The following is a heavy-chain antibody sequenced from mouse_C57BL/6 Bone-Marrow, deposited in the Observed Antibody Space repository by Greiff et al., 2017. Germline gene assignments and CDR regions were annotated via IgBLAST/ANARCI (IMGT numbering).Heavy chain of an antibody. J-gene: IGHJ3*01. Sequence: QVHVKQSGAELVKPGASVKISCKASGYAFSSYWMNWVKQRPGKGLEWIGQIYPGDGDTNYNGKFKGKATLTADKSSSTAYMQLSSLTSEDSAVYFCARPDYSNSAWFAYWGQGTLVTVSA. CDR3: ARPDYSNSAWFAY. V-gene: IGHV1-80*01. CDR2: IYPGDGDT. CDR1: GYAFSSYW. D-gene: IGHD2-5*01.